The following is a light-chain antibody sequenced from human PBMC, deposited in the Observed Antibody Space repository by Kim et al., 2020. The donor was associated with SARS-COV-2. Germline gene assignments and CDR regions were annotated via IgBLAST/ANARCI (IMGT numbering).Light chain of an antibody. J-gene: IGKJ1*01. CDR1: QTVTSNY. CDR3: QQYGSSPAT. V-gene: IGKV3-20*01. Sequence: EIVLTQSPGTLSLSPGERATLSCRASQTVTSNYLAWYQQKPGQAPRLLIYGASSRATGISDRFSRSGSGTDFTLTISRLEPEDFAVYYCQQYGSSPATFGQGTKVDIK. CDR2: GAS.